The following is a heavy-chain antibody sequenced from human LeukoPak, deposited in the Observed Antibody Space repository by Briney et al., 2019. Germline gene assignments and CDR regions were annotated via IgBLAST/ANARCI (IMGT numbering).Heavy chain of an antibody. CDR3: ARSSGHSYGDFDY. Sequence: SETLSLTCSVSGVSITSNYWSWIRQPPGKGLEWLGYTHHSGATSYNPSLRSRSTMSLDTSNNQFPLKLSSVTAADTAVYYCARSSGHSYGDFDYWGQGNLVTVSS. D-gene: IGHD5-18*01. V-gene: IGHV4-59*01. CDR1: GVSITSNY. J-gene: IGHJ4*02. CDR2: THHSGAT.